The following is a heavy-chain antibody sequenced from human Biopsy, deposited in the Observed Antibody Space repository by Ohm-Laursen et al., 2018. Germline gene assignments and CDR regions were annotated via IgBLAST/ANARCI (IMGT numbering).Heavy chain of an antibody. CDR2: VYYTGST. Sequence: TLSLTCTFSGDSISSYYWSWIRQPPGKGLQCIGYVYYTGSTDYNPSLQSRVTISVDTSKNHFSLRLRSVTPADTAIYYCARDRGYYSDRTVPGYFDLWGRGTLVTVSS. CDR1: GDSISSYY. D-gene: IGHD3-22*01. J-gene: IGHJ2*01. CDR3: ARDRGYYSDRTVPGYFDL. V-gene: IGHV4-59*01.